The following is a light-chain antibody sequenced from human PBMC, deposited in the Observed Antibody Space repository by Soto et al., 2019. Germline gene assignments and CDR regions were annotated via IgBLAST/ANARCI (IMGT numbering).Light chain of an antibody. V-gene: IGLV3-25*02. CDR3: QSADSSGTYVV. J-gene: IGLJ2*01. Sequence: SYELTQPPSVSVSPGQTARITCSGDALAKQYAYWYQQKPGQAPVLVIYKDSERPSGIPERFSGSSSGTTVTLTISGVQAEDEADYNCQSADSSGTYVVFGGGTKLTVL. CDR1: ALAKQY. CDR2: KDS.